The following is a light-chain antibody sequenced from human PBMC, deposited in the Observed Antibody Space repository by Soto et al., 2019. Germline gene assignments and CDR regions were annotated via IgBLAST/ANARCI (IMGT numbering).Light chain of an antibody. Sequence: QAVLTQPPSVSGAPGQRVTISCTGNNSNLGAGYDVHWYQQLPGAAPKLVIFGNRNRPSGVPERFSGSKSGTSASLAITGLQGDDEGDYYCCAYVSSNTLLFGGGTKLTVL. CDR1: NSNLGAGYD. CDR2: GNR. CDR3: CAYVSSNTLL. V-gene: IGLV1-40*01. J-gene: IGLJ3*02.